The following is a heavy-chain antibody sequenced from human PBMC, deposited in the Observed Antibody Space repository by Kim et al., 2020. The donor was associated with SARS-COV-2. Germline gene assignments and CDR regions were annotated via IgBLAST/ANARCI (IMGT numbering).Heavy chain of an antibody. CDR2: ISYDGSNK. J-gene: IGHJ3*02. D-gene: IGHD1-26*01. CDR1: GFTFSSYA. CDR3: ARGGRGSYYPGAFDI. Sequence: GGSLRLSCAASGFTFSSYAMHWVRQAPGKGLEWVAVISYDGSNKYYADSVKGRFTISRDNSKNTLYLQMNSLRAEDTAVYYCARGGRGSYYPGAFDIWG. V-gene: IGHV3-30*04.